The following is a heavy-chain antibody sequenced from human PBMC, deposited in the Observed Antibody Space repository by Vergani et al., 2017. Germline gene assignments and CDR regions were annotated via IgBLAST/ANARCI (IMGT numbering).Heavy chain of an antibody. Sequence: QVQLVESGGGAVQRGGSLRLSCATSGFTLSNYDMQWIRQGPGKGLEFVAFIQFDGSNQYYADSVKGRFTLSRDFSKNTLYLQMNSLGTDDTATYYCAKHFRGWGIDYWGQGTQVIVSS. V-gene: IGHV3-30*02. CDR3: AKHFRGWGIDY. J-gene: IGHJ4*02. CDR2: IQFDGSNQ. CDR1: GFTLSNYD. D-gene: IGHD3-16*01.